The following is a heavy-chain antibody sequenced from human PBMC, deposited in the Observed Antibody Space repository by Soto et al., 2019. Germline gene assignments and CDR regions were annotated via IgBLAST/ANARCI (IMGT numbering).Heavy chain of an antibody. CDR3: ARYRIAVAGRYFDY. CDR1: GFTFSAYW. Sequence: PGGSLRLSCAASGFTFSAYWMSWVRRAPGKGLEWVATIKQDGSEKYYVDSVKGRFTISRDNARNSLYLQMNSLRDEDTAVYYCARYRIAVAGRYFDYWGQGTLVTVSS. CDR2: IKQDGSEK. V-gene: IGHV3-7*01. J-gene: IGHJ4*02. D-gene: IGHD6-19*01.